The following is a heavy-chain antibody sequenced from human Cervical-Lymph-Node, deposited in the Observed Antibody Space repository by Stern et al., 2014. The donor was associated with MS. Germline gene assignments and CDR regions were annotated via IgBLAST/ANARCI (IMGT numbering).Heavy chain of an antibody. D-gene: IGHD1-14*01. CDR2: IDWVNDR. J-gene: IGHJ3*02. CDR3: ALSGGTLPVAEGAFDI. CDR1: GFSLSAGEVG. V-gene: IGHV2-5*09. Sequence: QVTLKESGTTLVKPTQTLTLTCTFSGFSLSAGEVGVGWIRQTPGKALQWLGTIDWVNDRPYRPSLKSRLPITEDVPKTQVVLTMTNMDPDDTATYYCALSGGTLPVAEGAFDIWGQGTMVTVSS.